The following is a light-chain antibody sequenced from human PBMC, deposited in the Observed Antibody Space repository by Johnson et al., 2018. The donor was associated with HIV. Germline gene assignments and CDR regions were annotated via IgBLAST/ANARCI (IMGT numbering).Light chain of an antibody. Sequence: QSMLTQSPSVSAAPGQKVTISCSGSSSTIGNNFVSWYQVLPGTAPKLLIYKDNERPSGTPDRFSGSKSGTSATLGITGLQTGDEADYYCGTWDSSLSAVVFGTGTKVTVL. CDR2: KDN. CDR3: GTWDSSLSAVV. J-gene: IGLJ1*01. CDR1: SSTIGNNF. V-gene: IGLV1-51*02.